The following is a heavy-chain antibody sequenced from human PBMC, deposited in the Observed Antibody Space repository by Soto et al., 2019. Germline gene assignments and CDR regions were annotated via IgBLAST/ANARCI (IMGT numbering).Heavy chain of an antibody. CDR2: VSAYNGNT. CDR1: GYSFTNYD. CDR3: ARDFNCTRRCIDVFDV. Sequence: ASVKVSCKASGYSFTNYDISWVRQAPGQGLEWMGWVSAYNGNTNYAQKFQGRVTMTTDTSTSTAYMELRSLRSDGTAVYFCARDFNCTRRCIDVFDVRGQGTMVPVSS. D-gene: IGHD2-8*01. J-gene: IGHJ3*01. V-gene: IGHV1-18*01.